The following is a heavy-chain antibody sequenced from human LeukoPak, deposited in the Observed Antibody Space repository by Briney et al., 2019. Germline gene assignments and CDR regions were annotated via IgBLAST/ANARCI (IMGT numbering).Heavy chain of an antibody. CDR1: GYTFSGYY. J-gene: IGHJ4*02. Sequence: ASVKVSCKASGYTFSGYYMHWVRQAPGQGLEWMGWINPNSGGTNYAQKFQGRVTMTRDTSISTAYMELSRLRSDDTAVYYCASNPPGEEQWLFDYWGQGTLVTVSS. CDR2: INPNSGGT. V-gene: IGHV1-2*02. D-gene: IGHD6-19*01. CDR3: ASNPPGEEQWLFDY.